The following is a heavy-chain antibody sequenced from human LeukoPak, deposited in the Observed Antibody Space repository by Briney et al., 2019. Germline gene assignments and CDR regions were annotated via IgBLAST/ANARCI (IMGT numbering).Heavy chain of an antibody. D-gene: IGHD3-22*01. CDR2: IYTSGST. V-gene: IGHV4-4*07. CDR3: ARGGGITMIVVVTAPFDY. J-gene: IGHJ4*02. Sequence: PSETLSLTCTVSGGSISSYYWSWIRQPAGKGLEWIGRIYTSGSTNYNPSLKSRVTMSVDTSKNQFSLKLSSVTAADTAVYYCARGGGITMIVVVTAPFDYWGQGTLVTVSS. CDR1: GGSISSYY.